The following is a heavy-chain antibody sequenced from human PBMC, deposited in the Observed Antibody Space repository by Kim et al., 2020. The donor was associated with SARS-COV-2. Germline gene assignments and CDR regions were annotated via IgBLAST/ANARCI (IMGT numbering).Heavy chain of an antibody. D-gene: IGHD3-3*01. CDR3: ARDGMSIFGGIDY. V-gene: IGHV1-18*01. Sequence: AQKLQGRVTRTTDTSTSTAYMELRSLRSDDTAVYYCARDGMSIFGGIDYWGQGTLVTVSS. J-gene: IGHJ4*02.